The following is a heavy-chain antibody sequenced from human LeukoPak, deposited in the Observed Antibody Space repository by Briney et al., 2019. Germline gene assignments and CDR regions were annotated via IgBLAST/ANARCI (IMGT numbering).Heavy chain of an antibody. V-gene: IGHV3-23*01. J-gene: IGHJ4*02. CDR3: ANLHYDILTGYIYYFDY. Sequence: GGSLRLSCAASGFTFSTYAMTWVRQAPGAGLEWVSAISSGYSTYYADSVRGRFIISRDNSKNTLYLQMNSLRAEDTAVYYCANLHYDILTGYIYYFDYWGQGTLVTVSS. D-gene: IGHD3-9*01. CDR2: ISSGYST. CDR1: GFTFSTYA.